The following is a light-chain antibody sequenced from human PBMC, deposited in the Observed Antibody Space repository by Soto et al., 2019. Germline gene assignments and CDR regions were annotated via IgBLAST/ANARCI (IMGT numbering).Light chain of an antibody. V-gene: IGLV2-14*01. CDR2: DVS. CDR1: SSDVCDYNY. J-gene: IGLJ2*01. Sequence: QSVLTQPASVSGSPGQSITFSCTGTSSDVCDYNYVSWYQQHPGKAPKLIIYDVSNRPSGVSDRFSGSKSGNTASLTISGLQAEDEADYYCSSYTSSSTLVFGGGTKLTVL. CDR3: SSYTSSSTLV.